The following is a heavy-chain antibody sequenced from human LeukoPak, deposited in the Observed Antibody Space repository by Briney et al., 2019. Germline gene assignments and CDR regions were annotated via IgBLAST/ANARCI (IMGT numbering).Heavy chain of an antibody. D-gene: IGHD3-10*01. Sequence: SETLSLTCTVSGGSISSYYWSWIRQPAGKGLEWIGRIYTSGSTNYNPSLKSRVTMSVDTSKNQFSLKLSSVTAADTAVYYCARAPRYYYGSGSYPAETSLDYWGQGTLVTVSS. V-gene: IGHV4-4*07. CDR3: ARAPRYYYGSGSYPAETSLDY. CDR1: GGSISSYY. CDR2: IYTSGST. J-gene: IGHJ4*02.